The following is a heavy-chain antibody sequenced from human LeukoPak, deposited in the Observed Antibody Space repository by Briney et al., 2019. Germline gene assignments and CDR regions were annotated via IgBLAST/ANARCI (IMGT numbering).Heavy chain of an antibody. CDR3: AREVPVLRYFDWLFGSGFDY. V-gene: IGHV3-7*01. D-gene: IGHD3-9*01. CDR2: INQHGSEK. Sequence: GGSLRLSCAASGFTFSSYWMSWVRQAPGKGLEWVANINQHGSEKYYVDSVKGRFTISRDNAKNSLYLQMNSLRAEDTAVYYCAREVPVLRYFDWLFGSGFDYWGQGTLVTVSS. CDR1: GFTFSSYW. J-gene: IGHJ4*02.